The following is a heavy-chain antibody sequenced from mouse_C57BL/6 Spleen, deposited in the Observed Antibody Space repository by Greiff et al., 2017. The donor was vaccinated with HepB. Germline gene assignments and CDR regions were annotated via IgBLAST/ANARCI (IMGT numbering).Heavy chain of an antibody. CDR3: ARGNYYGSSYGYFDV. D-gene: IGHD1-1*01. Sequence: EVQLQQSVAELVRPGASVKLSCTASGFNIKNTYMHWVKQRPEQGLEWIGRIDPANGNTNYAPKFQGKATITADKSSNTAYLQLSRLTSEDTAIYYCARGNYYGSSYGYFDVWGTGTTVTVSS. V-gene: IGHV14-3*01. CDR2: IDPANGNT. J-gene: IGHJ1*03. CDR1: GFNIKNTY.